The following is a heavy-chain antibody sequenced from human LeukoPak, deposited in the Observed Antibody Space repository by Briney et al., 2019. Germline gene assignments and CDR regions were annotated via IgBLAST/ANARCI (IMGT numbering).Heavy chain of an antibody. CDR2: FDPEDGET. CDR3: ATGAHCSGGSCYSSYWFDP. V-gene: IGHV1-24*01. J-gene: IGHJ5*02. CDR1: GYTLTELS. D-gene: IGHD2-15*01. Sequence: GASVKVSCKDSGYTLTELSMHWVRQAPGKGLEWMGGFDPEDGETIYAQKFQGRVTMTEDTSTDTAYMELSSLRSEDTAVYYCATGAHCSGGSCYSSYWFDPWGQGTLVTVSS.